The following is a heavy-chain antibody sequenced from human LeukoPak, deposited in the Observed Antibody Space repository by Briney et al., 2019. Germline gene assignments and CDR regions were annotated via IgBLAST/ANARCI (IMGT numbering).Heavy chain of an antibody. J-gene: IGHJ4*02. V-gene: IGHV4-61*09. CDR1: GGSISSGSYY. CDR2: IYTSGTT. Sequence: SETLSLTCTVSGGSISSGSYYWSWIRQPAGEGLEWIGHIYTSGTTSYNPSLRSRVTISVDTSKNQFSLKFNSVTAADTAVYYCARVSGLRYCSTISCSNFDYCGQGTLVTVSS. D-gene: IGHD2-2*01. CDR3: ARVSGLRYCSTISCSNFDY.